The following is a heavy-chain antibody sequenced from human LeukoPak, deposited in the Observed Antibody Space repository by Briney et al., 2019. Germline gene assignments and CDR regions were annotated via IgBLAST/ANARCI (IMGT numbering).Heavy chain of an antibody. CDR3: ARDISPPPYFDY. CDR1: GFTFSSYS. CDR2: ISSSSSYI. Sequence: GGSLRLSCAASGFTFSSYSMNWVRQAPGKGLEWVSSISSSSSYIYYADSVKGRFTFSRDNAKNSLYLQMNSLRAEDTAVYYCARDISPPPYFDYWGQGTLVTVSS. V-gene: IGHV3-21*01. J-gene: IGHJ4*02.